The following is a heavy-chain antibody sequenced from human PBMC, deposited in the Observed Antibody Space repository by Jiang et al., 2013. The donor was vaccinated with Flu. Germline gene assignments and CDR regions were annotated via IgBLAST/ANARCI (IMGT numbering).Heavy chain of an antibody. V-gene: IGHV3-48*02. D-gene: IGHD3-3*01. CDR2: ISSSSSTI. CDR3: ARGRLEWQFVEDAFDY. J-gene: IGHJ3*02. Sequence: VQLVESGGGLVQPGGSLRLSCAASGFTFSSYSMNWVRQAPGKGLEWVSYISSSSSTIYYADSVKGRFTISRDNAKNSLYLQMNSLRDEDTAVYYCARGRLEWQFVEDAFDYLGPRDNGHRLF. CDR1: GFTFSSYS.